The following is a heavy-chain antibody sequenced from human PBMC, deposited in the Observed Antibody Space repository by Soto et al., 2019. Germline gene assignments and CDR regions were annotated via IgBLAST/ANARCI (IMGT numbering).Heavy chain of an antibody. J-gene: IGHJ3*02. CDR3: ARDRGSGGDAFDI. Sequence: QVQLQESGPGLVKPSQTLSLTCIVSGGSISSGGYYWSWIRQQPGKGLEWIGYIYYSGGTYYNPSLMSGLTISVDTSKNRFSLNLNSVTGADTAVYYCARDRGSGGDAFDIWGQGTTVTVSS. V-gene: IGHV4-31*03. CDR2: IYYSGGT. D-gene: IGHD3-10*01. CDR1: GGSISSGGYY.